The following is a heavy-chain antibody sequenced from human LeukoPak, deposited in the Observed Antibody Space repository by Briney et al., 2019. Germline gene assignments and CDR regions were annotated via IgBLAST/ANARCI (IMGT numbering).Heavy chain of an antibody. CDR1: GFTSSSYA. Sequence: GGSLRLSCAASGFTSSSYAMHWVRQAPGKGLEWVAVISYDGSNKYYADSVKGRFTISRDNSKNTLYLQMNSLKTEDTAVYYCTTVNAGVIPKWDAFDMWGQGTMITVSS. V-gene: IGHV3-30*04. J-gene: IGHJ3*02. CDR3: TTVNAGVIPKWDAFDM. CDR2: ISYDGSNK. D-gene: IGHD2-21*01.